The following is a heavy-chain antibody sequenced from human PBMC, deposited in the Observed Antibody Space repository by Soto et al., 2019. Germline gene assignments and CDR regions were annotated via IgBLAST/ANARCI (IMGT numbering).Heavy chain of an antibody. J-gene: IGHJ4*02. CDR2: IIPIFRTA. Sequence: ASVKVSRKASGGTFSSYAISWVRQAAGQGLEWVGGIIPIFRTANYAQKFQGRVTITANDSTSTAYKKLSSLSSEDTVVYYCARARGESNIDYWGQGTLVTVSS. CDR1: GGTFSSYA. V-gene: IGHV1-69*13. CDR3: ARARGESNIDY.